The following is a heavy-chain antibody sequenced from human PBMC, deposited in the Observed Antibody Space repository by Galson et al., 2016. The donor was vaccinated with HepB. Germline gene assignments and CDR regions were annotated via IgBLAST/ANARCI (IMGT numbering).Heavy chain of an antibody. J-gene: IGHJ4*02. V-gene: IGHV1-69*13. Sequence: SVKVSCKASGGTFNTNVISWVRLAPGRGLEWMGGIIIVLGTTNYAQKFQGRLTITADESTGTAYMELSSLRSEDTALYYCATEKSDSLIPFDSWGQGTLVTVSS. CDR2: IIIVLGTT. D-gene: IGHD2-21*02. CDR3: ATEKSDSLIPFDS. CDR1: GGTFNTNV.